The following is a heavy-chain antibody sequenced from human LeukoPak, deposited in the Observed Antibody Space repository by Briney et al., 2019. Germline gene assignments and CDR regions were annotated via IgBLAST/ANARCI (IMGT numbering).Heavy chain of an antibody. CDR2: TSAYNGNT. CDR1: GYTFTSYG. D-gene: IGHD3-22*01. CDR3: ARGSPTYYYDSSGYSP. J-gene: IGHJ5*02. Sequence: ASVKVSCKASGYTFTSYGISWVRQALGQGLEWMGWTSAYNGNTNYAQKLQGRVTMTTDTSTSTAYMELRSLRSDDTAVYYCARGSPTYYYDSSGYSPWGQGTLVTVSS. V-gene: IGHV1-18*01.